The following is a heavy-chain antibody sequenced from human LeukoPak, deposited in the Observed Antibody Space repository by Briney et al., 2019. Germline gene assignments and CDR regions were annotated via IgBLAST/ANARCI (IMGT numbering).Heavy chain of an antibody. J-gene: IGHJ5*02. V-gene: IGHV4-59*01. Sequence: PSETLSLTCTVSGGSISSYYWSWIRQPPGKGLEWIGYIYYSGSTSYNPSLKSRVTISVDTSKNQFSLKLSSVTAADTAVYYCARGAYGSRNSNWFDPWGQGTLVTVSS. CDR3: ARGAYGSRNSNWFDP. CDR1: GGSISSYY. D-gene: IGHD3-10*01. CDR2: IYYSGST.